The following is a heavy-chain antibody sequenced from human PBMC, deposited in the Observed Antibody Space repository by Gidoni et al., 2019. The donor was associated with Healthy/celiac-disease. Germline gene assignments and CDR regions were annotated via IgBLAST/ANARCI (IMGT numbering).Heavy chain of an antibody. D-gene: IGHD4-17*01. CDR2: ISYDGSNK. Sequence: QVQLVESGGGVVQPGRSLRLSCEASGFTFSSYGKHWVRQAPGKGLEWVAVISYDGSNKYYADSVKGRVTISRDNSKNTLYLQMNSLRAEDTAVYYCAKDKYYGGTDYWGQGTLVTVSS. J-gene: IGHJ4*02. V-gene: IGHV3-30*18. CDR1: GFTFSSYG. CDR3: AKDKYYGGTDY.